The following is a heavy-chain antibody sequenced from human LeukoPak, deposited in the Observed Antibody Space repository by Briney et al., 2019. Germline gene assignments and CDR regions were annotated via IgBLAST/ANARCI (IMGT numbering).Heavy chain of an antibody. CDR1: GFTFDDYA. D-gene: IGHD7-27*01. V-gene: IGHV3-9*01. J-gene: IGHJ6*02. CDR2: ISWNSGSI. CDR3: AKEQEETTGRGLGNYYGMDV. Sequence: PGGSLRLSCAASGFTFDDYAMHWVRQAPGKGLEWVSGISWNSGSIGYADSVKGRFTISRDNAKNSLYLQMNSLRAEDTALYYCAKEQEETTGRGLGNYYGMDVWGQGTTVTVSS.